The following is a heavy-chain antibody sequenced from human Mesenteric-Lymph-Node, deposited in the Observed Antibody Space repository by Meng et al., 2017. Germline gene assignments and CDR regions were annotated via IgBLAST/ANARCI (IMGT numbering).Heavy chain of an antibody. V-gene: IGHV3-23*01. CDR3: AKKNSYSSSHTDY. J-gene: IGHJ4*02. Sequence: GESLKISCAASGFTFSSYAMTWVRQAPGKGLEWVSGIDSGGGNTYHADSVKGRFTISRDNSKNTLYLKMNSLRTEDTALYYCAKKNSYSSSHTDYWGQGTLVTVSS. CDR1: GFTFSSYA. D-gene: IGHD6-6*01. CDR2: IDSGGGNT.